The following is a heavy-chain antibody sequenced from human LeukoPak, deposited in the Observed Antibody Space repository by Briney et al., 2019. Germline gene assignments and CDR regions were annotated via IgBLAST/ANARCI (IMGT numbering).Heavy chain of an antibody. V-gene: IGHV3-21*01. CDR1: GFTFSSYS. J-gene: IGHJ4*02. CDR2: ISSSSSYI. CDR3: ARIMTQQMVFDY. Sequence: GGSLRLSCAASGFTFSSYSMNWVRQAPGKGLEWVSSISSSSSYIYYADSVKGRSTISRDNAKNSLYLQMNSLRAEDTAVYYCARIMTQQMVFDYWGQGTLVTVSS. D-gene: IGHD6-13*01.